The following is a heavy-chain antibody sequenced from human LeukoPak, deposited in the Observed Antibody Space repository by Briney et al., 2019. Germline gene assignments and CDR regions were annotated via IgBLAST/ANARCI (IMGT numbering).Heavy chain of an antibody. V-gene: IGHV3-43*01. Sequence: PGGSLRLSCAASGFTFEDYTMPWVRQAPGKGLEWVSLISWDGSSTYYPDSVKGRFTISRDNSRNSLYLQMNSLRTDDTAFYYCAIGSTWFESWGQGTLVTVSS. D-gene: IGHD6-13*01. CDR3: AIGSTWFES. J-gene: IGHJ5*01. CDR2: ISWDGSST. CDR1: GFTFEDYT.